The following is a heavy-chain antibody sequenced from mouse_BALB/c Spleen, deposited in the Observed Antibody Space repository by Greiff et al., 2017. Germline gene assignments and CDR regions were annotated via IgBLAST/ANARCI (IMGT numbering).Heavy chain of an antibody. Sequence: VHVKQSGPELVKPGASVKMSCKASGYTFTSYVMHWVKQKPGQGLEWIGYINPYNDGTKYNEKFKGKATLTSDKSSSTAYMELSSLTSEDSAVYYCASDRAYWGQGTLGTVSA. CDR3: ASDRAY. CDR1: GYTFTSYV. CDR2: INPYNDGT. J-gene: IGHJ3*01. V-gene: IGHV1-14*01.